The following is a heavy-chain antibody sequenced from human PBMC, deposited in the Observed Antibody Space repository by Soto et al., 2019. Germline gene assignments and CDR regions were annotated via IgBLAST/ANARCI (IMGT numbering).Heavy chain of an antibody. D-gene: IGHD4-17*01. J-gene: IGHJ3*02. Sequence: SAKPSSKERRGTLGCKALSSPQHEPGQWLEWIGGIIPIFGTANYAQKFQGRVTITADESMSTAYMELSSLRSEDTAVYYCTMYNDYGDSEGAFDIWGQGTMVTVSS. V-gene: IGHV1-69*13. CDR3: TMYNDYGDSEGAFDI. CDR1: RGTLGCKA. CDR2: IIPIFGTA.